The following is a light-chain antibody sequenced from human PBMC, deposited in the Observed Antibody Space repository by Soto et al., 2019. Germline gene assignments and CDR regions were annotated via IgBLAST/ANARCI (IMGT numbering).Light chain of an antibody. J-gene: IGLJ3*02. Sequence: QAVVTQEPSLTVSPGGTVTLTCASSTGAVTSGNYPSWFQQRPGQAPRTLIYTTNSKHSWTPARFSGSLLGDKAALTLSGVQPADEADYYCLLYYGGAQLVFGGGTKLTVL. CDR1: TGAVTSGNY. V-gene: IGLV7-43*01. CDR2: TTN. CDR3: LLYYGGAQLV.